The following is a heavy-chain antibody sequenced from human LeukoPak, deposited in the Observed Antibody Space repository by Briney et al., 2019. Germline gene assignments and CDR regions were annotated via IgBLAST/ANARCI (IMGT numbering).Heavy chain of an antibody. V-gene: IGHV1-2*06. CDR2: INPNSGGT. Sequence: ASVKVSCRASGYTFTGYYMHWVRQAPGQGLEWMGRINPNSGGTNYAQKFQGRVTMTRDTSNRTAYMELSRLRSDDTAVYYCARAGSYDSSDYWGQGTLVTVSS. J-gene: IGHJ4*02. CDR3: ARAGSYDSSDY. D-gene: IGHD3-22*01. CDR1: GYTFTGYY.